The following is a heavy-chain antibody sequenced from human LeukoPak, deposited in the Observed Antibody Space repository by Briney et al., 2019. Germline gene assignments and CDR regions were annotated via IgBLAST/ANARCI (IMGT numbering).Heavy chain of an antibody. D-gene: IGHD1-1*01. CDR1: GFTFSSYW. CDR3: ARETGTTWVYYMDV. J-gene: IGHJ6*03. Sequence: GGSLRLSCAASGFTFSSYWMSWVRQAPGKGLEWVANIKQDGSEKYYVDSVKGRFTISRDNAKNSLYLQMNSLRAEDTAVYYCARETGTTWVYYMDVWGKGTTVTVSS. CDR2: IKQDGSEK. V-gene: IGHV3-7*01.